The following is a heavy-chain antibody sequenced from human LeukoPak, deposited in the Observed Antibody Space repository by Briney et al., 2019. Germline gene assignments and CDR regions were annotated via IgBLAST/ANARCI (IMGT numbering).Heavy chain of an antibody. Sequence: PGGSLRLSCAASGFSFRSSWMSWGRHAPGARLEWGAKIKLERGEENYMQSLKGRFTISSEKAKNSLYLQMNSLRVDDTAVYYCARWARYCSSGSCYAWFEPSGEGTLVTVSS. D-gene: IGHD2-15*01. V-gene: IGHV3-7*01. CDR1: GFSFRSSW. J-gene: IGHJ5*02. CDR3: ARWARYCSSGSCYAWFEP. CDR2: IKLERGEE.